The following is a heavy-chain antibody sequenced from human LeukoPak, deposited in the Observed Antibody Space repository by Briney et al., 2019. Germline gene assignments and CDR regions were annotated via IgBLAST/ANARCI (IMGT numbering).Heavy chain of an antibody. Sequence: GGSLRLSCAASGFTFSSYWMHWVRQAPGKGLVWVSRINSDGSSTSYADSVKGRFTISRDNAKNTPYLQMNSLRAEDTAVYYCARVQRGIAVALDYWGQGTLATVSS. CDR2: INSDGSST. J-gene: IGHJ4*02. CDR1: GFTFSSYW. V-gene: IGHV3-74*01. CDR3: ARVQRGIAVALDY. D-gene: IGHD6-19*01.